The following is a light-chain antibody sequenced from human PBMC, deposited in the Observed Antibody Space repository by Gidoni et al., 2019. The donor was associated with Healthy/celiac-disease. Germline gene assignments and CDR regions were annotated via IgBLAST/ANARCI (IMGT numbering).Light chain of an antibody. J-gene: IGKJ4*01. V-gene: IGKV3-20*01. Sequence: EIVLTQSPGTLSLSPGERATLSCRASQSVSSSYLAWYQQKPGQAPRLLIYGASSRATGIPDRFSSSGSGTDFTLTISRLEPEDFAVYYCQQYGSSPALTFXGXTKVEIK. CDR3: QQYGSSPALT. CDR2: GAS. CDR1: QSVSSSY.